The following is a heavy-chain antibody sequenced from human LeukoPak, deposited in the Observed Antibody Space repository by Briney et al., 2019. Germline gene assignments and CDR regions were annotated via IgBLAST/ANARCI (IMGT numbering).Heavy chain of an antibody. CDR3: AKGGGGYCTNGVCYVY. CDR2: ISGGGGST. Sequence: HPGGSLRLSCAASGFTFSSYAMSWVRQAPGKGLEWVSAISGGGGSTYYADSVKGRFTISRDNSKNTLYLQMNSLRAEDTAVYYCAKGGGGYCTNGVCYVYWGQGTLVTVSS. V-gene: IGHV3-23*01. CDR1: GFTFSSYA. D-gene: IGHD2-8*01. J-gene: IGHJ4*02.